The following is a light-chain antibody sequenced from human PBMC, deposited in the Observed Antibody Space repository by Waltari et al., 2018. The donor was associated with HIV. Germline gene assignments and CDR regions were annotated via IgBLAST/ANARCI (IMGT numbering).Light chain of an antibody. V-gene: IGLV1-40*01. J-gene: IGLJ3*02. CDR3: QSYDSTGV. CDR1: SSNIGAGYD. Sequence: QSVLTQPPSVSGAPGQRVPISCPGSSSNIGAGYDVHWYQQLPGTAPKLLIYGNSNRPSGVPDRFSGSKSGTSASLAITGLQAEDEADYYCQSYDSTGVFGGGTKLTVL. CDR2: GNS.